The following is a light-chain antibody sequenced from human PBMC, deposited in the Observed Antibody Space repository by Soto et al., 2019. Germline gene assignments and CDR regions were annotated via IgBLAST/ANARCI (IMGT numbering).Light chain of an antibody. J-gene: IGLJ2*01. CDR1: SSDVGYYNY. Sequence: QSVLTQPASVSGSPGQSITISCTGTSSDVGYYNYVSWYQQHPGKAPKLIIYEVNKRPSGVPDRFSGSKSGNTASLTVSGLQAEDEAEYYCTSYAVGINVVFGGGTKLTVL. CDR3: TSYAVGINVV. CDR2: EVN. V-gene: IGLV2-8*01.